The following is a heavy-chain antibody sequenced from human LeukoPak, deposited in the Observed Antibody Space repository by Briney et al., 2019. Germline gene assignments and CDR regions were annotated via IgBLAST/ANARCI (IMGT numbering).Heavy chain of an antibody. D-gene: IGHD3-22*01. J-gene: IGHJ4*02. V-gene: IGHV3-7*03. Sequence: GGSLRLSCAVSGLTFSNYWMGWVRQDPGKGLEWVANIKRDGSEKYYVDSVKGRFTISRDNSKNTLYLQMNSLRDEDTAVYYCAKSSYYDSSGYYREYYFDYWGQGTLVTVSS. CDR3: AKSSYYDSSGYYREYYFDY. CDR2: IKRDGSEK. CDR1: GLTFSNYW.